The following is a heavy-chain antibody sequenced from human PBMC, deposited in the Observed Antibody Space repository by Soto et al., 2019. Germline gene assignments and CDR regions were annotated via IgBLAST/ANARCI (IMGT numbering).Heavy chain of an antibody. CDR1: GFTFSSYA. D-gene: IGHD6-6*01. Sequence: EVQLLESGGGLVQPGGSLRLSCAASGFTFSSYAMSWVRQAPGKGLEWVSAISGSGGSTYYADSVKGRFTIPRDNSKNTLYLQMNSLRAEDTAVYYCANMLYSSSMQVDWGQGTLVTVSS. CDR2: ISGSGGST. CDR3: ANMLYSSSMQVD. J-gene: IGHJ4*02. V-gene: IGHV3-23*01.